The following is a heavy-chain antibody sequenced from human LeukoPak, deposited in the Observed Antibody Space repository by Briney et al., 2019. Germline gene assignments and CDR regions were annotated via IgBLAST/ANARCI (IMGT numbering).Heavy chain of an antibody. CDR1: GYTFTSYG. D-gene: IGHD2-2*01. CDR3: ARVSVEYCSSTSCYEADWFDP. V-gene: IGHV1-18*01. J-gene: IGHJ5*02. CDR2: ISAYNGNP. Sequence: ASVKVSCKASGYTFTSYGISWVRQAPGQGLEWMGWISAYNGNPNYAQKLQGRVTMTTDTSTSTAYMELRSLRSDDTAVYYCARVSVEYCSSTSCYEADWFDPWGQGTLVTVSS.